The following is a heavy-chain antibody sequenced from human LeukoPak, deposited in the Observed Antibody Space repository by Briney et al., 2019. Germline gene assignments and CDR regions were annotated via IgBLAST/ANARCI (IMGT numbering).Heavy chain of an antibody. CDR1: GYTFTGYY. J-gene: IGHJ4*02. CDR3: ARDRLVRGDSFDY. CDR2: INPNSGGT. D-gene: IGHD3-10*01. V-gene: IGHV1-2*02. Sequence: ASVKVSCKASGYTFTGYYMHWVRQAPGQGLEWMGWINPNSGGTNYAQKFQGRVTMTRDTSISTAYMELSRLRSGDTAVYYCARDRLVRGDSFDYWDQGTLVTVSS.